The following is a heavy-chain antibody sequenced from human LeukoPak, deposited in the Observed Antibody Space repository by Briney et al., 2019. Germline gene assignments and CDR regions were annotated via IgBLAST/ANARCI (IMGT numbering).Heavy chain of an antibody. V-gene: IGHV4-39*07. Sequence: SETLSLTCTVSGDSISSSSYYWGWIRQPPGKGLEWIGSIYYSGSTYYNPSLKSRVTISVDTSKNQFSLKLSSVTAADTAVYYCARRGITMIVVAAADAFDIWGQGTMVTVSS. CDR3: ARRGITMIVVAAADAFDI. CDR2: IYYSGST. J-gene: IGHJ3*02. D-gene: IGHD3-22*01. CDR1: GDSISSSSYY.